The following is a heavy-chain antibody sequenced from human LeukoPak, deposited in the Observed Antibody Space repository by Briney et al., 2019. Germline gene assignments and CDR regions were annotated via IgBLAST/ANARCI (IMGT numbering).Heavy chain of an antibody. D-gene: IGHD4-17*01. Sequence: GGSLRLSCAASGFTFSSYAMSWVRQAPGKGLEWVSAISGSGGSTYYADSVKGRSTISRDNSKNTLYLQMNSLRAEDTAVYYCANSHKDYGDHYYYCGMDVWGQGTTVTVSS. CDR2: ISGSGGST. CDR3: ANSHKDYGDHYYYCGMDV. CDR1: GFTFSSYA. J-gene: IGHJ6*02. V-gene: IGHV3-23*01.